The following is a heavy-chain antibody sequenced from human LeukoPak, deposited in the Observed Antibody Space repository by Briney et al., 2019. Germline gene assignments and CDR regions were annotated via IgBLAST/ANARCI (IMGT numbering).Heavy chain of an antibody. V-gene: IGHV3-66*01. CDR1: GFSVSNNY. CDR2: IYSGGST. CDR3: TRDWRHHLDG. J-gene: IGHJ4*02. D-gene: IGHD1-14*01. Sequence: GGSLRLSCAASGFSVSNNYMSWVRQAPGKGLEWVSVIYSGGSTFYADSVKGRFTISRDNAKNTLYLEMNSLRVEDTAVYYCTRDWRHHLDGWGQGTLVTVSS.